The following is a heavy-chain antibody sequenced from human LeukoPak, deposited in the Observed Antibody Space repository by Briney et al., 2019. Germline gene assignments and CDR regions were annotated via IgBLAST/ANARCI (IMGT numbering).Heavy chain of an antibody. Sequence: SETLSLTCTVSGGSFSAYYWSWMRQPAGKGPEWIGRIYTGGTIYNPSLQSRVAISVDKSKNQISLRLNSVTAADTAIYYCVRDLDYWGQGTLVTVSS. V-gene: IGHV4-4*07. J-gene: IGHJ4*02. CDR2: IYTGGT. CDR1: GGSFSAYY. CDR3: VRDLDY.